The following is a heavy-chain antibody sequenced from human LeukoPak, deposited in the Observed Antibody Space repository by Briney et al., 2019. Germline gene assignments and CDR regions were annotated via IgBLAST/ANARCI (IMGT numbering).Heavy chain of an antibody. D-gene: IGHD6-19*01. Sequence: GGSLRLSCAASGFTFSSYDMHWVRQATGKGLEWASAIGTAGDTYYPGSVKGRFTISRENAKNSLYLQMNSLRAGDTAVYYCARAGSGWYDFDYWGQGTLVTVSS. J-gene: IGHJ4*02. CDR2: IGTAGDT. V-gene: IGHV3-13*01. CDR1: GFTFSSYD. CDR3: ARAGSGWYDFDY.